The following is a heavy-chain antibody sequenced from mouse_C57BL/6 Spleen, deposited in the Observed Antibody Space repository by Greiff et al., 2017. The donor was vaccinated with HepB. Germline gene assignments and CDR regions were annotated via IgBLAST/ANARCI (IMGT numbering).Heavy chain of an antibody. CDR1: GYTFTGYW. CDR2: ILPGSGST. D-gene: IGHD1-1*01. CDR3: ARERNYYGSRKGGFAY. Sequence: VQLQQSGAELMKPGASVKLSCKATGYTFTGYWIEWVKQRPGHGLEWIGEILPGSGSTNYNEKFKGKATFTADTSSNTAYMQLSSLTTEDSAIYYCARERNYYGSRKGGFAYWGQGTLVTVSA. J-gene: IGHJ3*01. V-gene: IGHV1-9*01.